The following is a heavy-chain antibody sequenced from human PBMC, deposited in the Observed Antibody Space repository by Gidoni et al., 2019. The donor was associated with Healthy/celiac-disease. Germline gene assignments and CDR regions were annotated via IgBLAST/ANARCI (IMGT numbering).Heavy chain of an antibody. Sequence: QVQLQESGPGLVKPSQTLSLTCTVSGGSISSGSYYWSWIRQPAGKGLEWIGRIYTSGSTNYNPSLKSRVTISVDTSKNQFSLKLSSVTAADTAVYYCARDGIAAAGHYFDYWGQGTLVTVSS. CDR1: GGSISSGSYY. V-gene: IGHV4-61*02. CDR3: ARDGIAAAGHYFDY. D-gene: IGHD6-13*01. J-gene: IGHJ4*02. CDR2: IYTSGST.